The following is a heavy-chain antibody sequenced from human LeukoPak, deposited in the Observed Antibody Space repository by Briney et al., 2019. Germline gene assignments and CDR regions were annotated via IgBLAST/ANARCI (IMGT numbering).Heavy chain of an antibody. CDR1: GGTFSSYA. CDR3: ARGGWNDAFDI. J-gene: IGHJ3*02. CDR2: IIPILGIA. V-gene: IGHV1-69*04. D-gene: IGHD1-1*01. Sequence: SVKVSCKASGGTFSSYAISWVRQAPGQGLEWMGRIIPILGIANYAQKFQGRVTITADESTSTAYMELSSLRSEDTAVYYCARGGWNDAFDIWGQGTMVTVSS.